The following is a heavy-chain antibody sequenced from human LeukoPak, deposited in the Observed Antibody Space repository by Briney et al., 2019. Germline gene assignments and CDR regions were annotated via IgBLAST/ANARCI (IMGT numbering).Heavy chain of an antibody. CDR2: ISGSSGTI. Sequence: GGPLRLSCAASGFTFSNFAMTWVRQAPGRGPEWVPYISGSSGTIYYADSVKGRFTISRDNAKNSLYLQMNSLRDENTAVYYCARNERADYWGQGTLVTVSS. CDR1: GFTFSNFA. V-gene: IGHV3-48*02. J-gene: IGHJ4*02. D-gene: IGHD1-1*01. CDR3: ARNERADY.